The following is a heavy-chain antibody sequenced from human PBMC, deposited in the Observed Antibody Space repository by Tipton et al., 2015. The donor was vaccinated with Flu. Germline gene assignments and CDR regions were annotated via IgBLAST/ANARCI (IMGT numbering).Heavy chain of an antibody. D-gene: IGHD3-10*01. CDR1: GYTFTSYY. J-gene: IGHJ3*02. V-gene: IGHV1-46*01. CDR2: INPSGGST. Sequence: QSGAEVKKPGASVKVSCKASGYTFTSYYMHWVRQAPGQGLEWMGIINPSGGSTSYAQKFQGRVTMTRDTSTSTVYMELSSLRSEDTAVYYCARGVGDPGPGYDAFDIWGQGTMVTVSS. CDR3: ARGVGDPGPGYDAFDI.